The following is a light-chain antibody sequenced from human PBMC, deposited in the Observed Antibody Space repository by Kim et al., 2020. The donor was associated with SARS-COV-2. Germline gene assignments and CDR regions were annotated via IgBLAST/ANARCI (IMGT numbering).Light chain of an antibody. Sequence: GQTGTGSYPGPGGAVGGYNYVSWYQHHPGEAPILMIYEVNRRPPGVSDRFSASKSGNPASLTVSGRQAEDEADYCCVSYAGNNVYVFGTGTKVTVL. J-gene: IGLJ1*01. V-gene: IGLV2-8*01. CDR3: VSYAGNNVYV. CDR1: GGAVGGYNY. CDR2: EVN.